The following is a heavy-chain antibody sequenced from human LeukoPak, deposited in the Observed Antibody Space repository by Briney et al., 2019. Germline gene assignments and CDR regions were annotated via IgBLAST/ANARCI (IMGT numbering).Heavy chain of an antibody. D-gene: IGHD6-6*01. V-gene: IGHV1-2*02. CDR1: GYTFTGYY. CDR2: INPNSGGT. CDR3: ARDWGSYSSSSFDY. Sequence: GASVKVSCKASGYTFTGYYMHWVRQAPGQGLEWMGWINPNSGGTNYAQKFQGRVTMTRDTSISTAYMELSRLRSDDTAVYYCARDWGSYSSSSFDYWGQGTLVTVSS. J-gene: IGHJ4*02.